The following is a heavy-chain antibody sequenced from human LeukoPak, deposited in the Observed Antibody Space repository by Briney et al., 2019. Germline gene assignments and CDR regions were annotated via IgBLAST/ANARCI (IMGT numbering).Heavy chain of an antibody. CDR2: IYHSGST. V-gene: IGHV4-38-2*02. Sequence: SETLSLTCTVSGYSISSGYYWGWIRQPPGKGLEWIGIIYHSGSTYYNPSLESRVTISVDTSKNQFSLKLSSVTAADTAVYYCARLKDGYYFDYWGQGTLVTVSS. J-gene: IGHJ4*02. D-gene: IGHD5-24*01. CDR3: ARLKDGYYFDY. CDR1: GYSISSGYY.